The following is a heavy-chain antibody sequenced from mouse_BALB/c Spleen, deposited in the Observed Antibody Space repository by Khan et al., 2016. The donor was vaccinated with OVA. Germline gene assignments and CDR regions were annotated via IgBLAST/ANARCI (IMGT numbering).Heavy chain of an antibody. CDR1: GFTFSTYG. D-gene: IGHD1-1*01. CDR2: ISTGGHYT. Sequence: EVQLKESGGDLVEPGGSLKLSCAASGFTFSTYGMSWVRQTPDKRLEWVATISTGGHYTYYPDSVRGRFTISRANAKNTLYLQMTSLKSEDTAMFYCARLAYYYDSEGFAYWGQGTLVTVSA. J-gene: IGHJ3*01. V-gene: IGHV5-6*01. CDR3: ARLAYYYDSEGFAY.